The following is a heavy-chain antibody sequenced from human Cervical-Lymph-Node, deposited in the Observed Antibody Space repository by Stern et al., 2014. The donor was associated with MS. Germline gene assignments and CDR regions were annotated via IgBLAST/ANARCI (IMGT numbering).Heavy chain of an antibody. D-gene: IGHD1-1*01. J-gene: IGHJ4*02. V-gene: IGHV1-46*01. Sequence: QVQLVQSGAEVKKPGASVNVSCVTSGYTFTTYYVHWVRQAPGQGLEWMGIINTSDGDTSHTRRFQDRVTMTRDMSASTVYLKLSSLKSEDTAVYYCARQRTTGHMDFDYWGQGTLVTVSS. CDR1: GYTFTTYY. CDR3: ARQRTTGHMDFDY. CDR2: INTSDGDT.